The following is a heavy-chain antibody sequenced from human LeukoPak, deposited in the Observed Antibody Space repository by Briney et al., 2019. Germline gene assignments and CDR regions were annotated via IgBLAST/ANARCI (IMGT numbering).Heavy chain of an antibody. CDR1: GYTFTSYD. J-gene: IGHJ5*02. CDR3: ARWTWIQLWFEENWFDP. V-gene: IGHV1-8*03. Sequence: ASVKVSCKASGYTFTSYDINWVRQATGQGLEWMGWMNPNSGNTGYAQKFQGRVTITRNTSISTAYMELSSLRSEDTAVYYCARWTWIQLWFEENWFDPWGQGTLVTVSS. CDR2: MNPNSGNT. D-gene: IGHD5-18*01.